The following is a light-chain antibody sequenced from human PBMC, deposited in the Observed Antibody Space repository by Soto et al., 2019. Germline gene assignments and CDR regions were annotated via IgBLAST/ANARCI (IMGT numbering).Light chain of an antibody. J-gene: IGKJ4*01. V-gene: IGKV1-5*01. CDR3: QQYNSYSLT. CDR2: DAS. Sequence: DIQMTQSPSTLSASVGDRVTITCRASQSISSWLAWYQQKPGKAPKLLIYDASSLESGVPSRFSGSGSGTEFTLTISRLQPDDFATYYCQQYNSYSLTFGGGTKVEIK. CDR1: QSISSW.